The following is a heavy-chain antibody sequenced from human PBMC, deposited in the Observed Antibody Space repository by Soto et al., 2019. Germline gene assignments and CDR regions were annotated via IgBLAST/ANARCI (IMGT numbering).Heavy chain of an antibody. V-gene: IGHV3-72*01. CDR2: IKNNANSYAI. D-gene: IGHD7-27*01. Sequence: EVQLVESGGGLVQPGGPLRLSCAASGFTFSDHYMEWVRQAPGKGLEWVARIKNNANSYAIEYAASVKGRFTISRDDSKNSLYLQMNSLRNEDKAIYYCVRVKLGPQPLKAFDAWGQGTMVTASS. J-gene: IGHJ3*01. CDR3: VRVKLGPQPLKAFDA. CDR1: GFTFSDHY.